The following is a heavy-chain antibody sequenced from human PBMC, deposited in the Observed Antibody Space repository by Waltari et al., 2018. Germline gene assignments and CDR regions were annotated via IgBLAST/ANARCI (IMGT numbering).Heavy chain of an antibody. CDR3: ALAATPPHDAFDI. Sequence: EVQLLESGGDLVQPGGSLRLSCSASGFTFTNYAMSWVRQAPGKGLEWVSGISGLDNTTYYVDSVKGRFTVSRDNSKNTLYLQMNSLRAEDSAVYYCALAATPPHDAFDIWGQGTMVTVSS. J-gene: IGHJ3*02. CDR1: GFTFTNYA. V-gene: IGHV3-23*01. CDR2: ISGLDNTT. D-gene: IGHD2-15*01.